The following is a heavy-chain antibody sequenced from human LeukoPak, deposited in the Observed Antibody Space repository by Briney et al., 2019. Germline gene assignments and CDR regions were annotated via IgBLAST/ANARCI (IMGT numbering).Heavy chain of an antibody. D-gene: IGHD6-13*01. CDR2: IYYSGSGST. CDR3: ARITASWSNLYGMDV. J-gene: IGHJ6*02. CDR1: GGSISSYY. V-gene: IGHV4-59*08. Sequence: SETLSLTCTVSGGSISSYYWSWIRQPPGKGLEWIGYIYYSGSGSTNYNPSLKSRVSISVDTSKNQFSLKLSSVTAADTAVYYCARITASWSNLYGMDVWGQGTTVTVSS.